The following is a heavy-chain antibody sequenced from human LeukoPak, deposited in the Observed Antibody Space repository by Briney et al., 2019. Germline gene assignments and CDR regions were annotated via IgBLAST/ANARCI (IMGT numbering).Heavy chain of an antibody. CDR3: ARRVVVPAAPYYFDH. CDR2: INSDGSST. V-gene: IGHV3-74*01. J-gene: IGHJ4*02. Sequence: PGGSLRLSCVASGFTFSSYWMHWVRQAPGKGLVWVSRINSDGSSTSYADSVKGRFTISRDNAKNTLYLQMNSLRAEDTAVYYCARRVVVPAAPYYFDHWGQGTLVTVSS. CDR1: GFTFSSYW. D-gene: IGHD2-2*01.